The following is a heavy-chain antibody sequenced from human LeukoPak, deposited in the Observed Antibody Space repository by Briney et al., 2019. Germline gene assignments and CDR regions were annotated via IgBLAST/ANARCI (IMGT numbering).Heavy chain of an antibody. CDR2: IDVSGGNT. J-gene: IGHJ4*02. D-gene: IGHD2-21*01. CDR1: GFTFSSYS. Sequence: GGSLRLSCAASGFTFSSYSMNWVRQAPGKRLEWVSTIDVSGGNTHYSHPVKGRFTISRDNSKSTLYLQMNSLRAEDTAVYYCAKDVHNLVGGMSYWGQGALVTVSP. CDR3: AKDVHNLVGGMSY. V-gene: IGHV3-23*01.